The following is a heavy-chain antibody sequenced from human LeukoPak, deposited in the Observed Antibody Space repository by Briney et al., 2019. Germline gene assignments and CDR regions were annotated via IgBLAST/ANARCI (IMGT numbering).Heavy chain of an antibody. V-gene: IGHV3-53*01. J-gene: IGHJ6*02. CDR3: ARDPALLYGSGRNDYYYGMDV. D-gene: IGHD3-10*01. CDR2: IYIGDST. Sequence: GGSLRLSCAASGFTVISNYMTWVRQAPGKGLEWVSVIYIGDSTDYADSVKGRFTISRDNAKNSLYLQMNSLRAEDTAVYYCARDPALLYGSGRNDYYYGMDVWGQGTTVTVSS. CDR1: GFTVISNY.